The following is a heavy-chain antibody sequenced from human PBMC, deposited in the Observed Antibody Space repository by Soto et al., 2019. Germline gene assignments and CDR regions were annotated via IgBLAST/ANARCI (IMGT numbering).Heavy chain of an antibody. D-gene: IGHD3-16*01. CDR3: ARGYDYVWGSYPDY. CDR2: IWYDGSNK. V-gene: IGHV3-33*01. CDR1: GFTFSSYG. J-gene: IGHJ4*02. Sequence: QVQLVESGGGVVQPGRSLRLSCAASGFTFSSYGMHWVRQAPGKGLEWVAVIWYDGSNKYYADSVKGRFTISRDNSKNTLYLQMNSLRAEDTAVYYCARGYDYVWGSYPDYWGLGTLVTVSS.